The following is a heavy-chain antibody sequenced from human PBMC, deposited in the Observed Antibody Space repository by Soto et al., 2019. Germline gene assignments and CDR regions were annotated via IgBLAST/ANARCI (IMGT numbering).Heavy chain of an antibody. CDR1: GFTFSNYA. Sequence: GSLRLSCAASGFTFSNYAVTWVCQAPGKGLEWVSTISGSGGSTYYADSVKGRFTISRDNSKNTLYLQMNSLRAEDTAVYYCAKDQGSSWYEIDYWGQGTLVTVSS. V-gene: IGHV3-23*01. D-gene: IGHD6-13*01. CDR3: AKDQGSSWYEIDY. J-gene: IGHJ4*02. CDR2: ISGSGGST.